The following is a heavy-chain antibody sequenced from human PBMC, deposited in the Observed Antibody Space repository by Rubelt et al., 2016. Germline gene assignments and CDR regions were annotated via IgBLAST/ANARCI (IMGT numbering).Heavy chain of an antibody. CDR2: ISAYNGHT. CDR3: ARGGYCSGGSCSPFDS. D-gene: IGHD2-15*01. V-gene: IGHV1-18*01. Sequence: QVQLVQSGAEVKKPGASVKVSCKASGYTFTTYGISWVRQAPGQGLEWMEWISAYNGHTNYAQKVQGRVTLTTDTSTSTAYMELRSLRSDDTAVYYCARGGYCSGGSCSPFDSWGQGTLVTVSS. CDR1: GYTFTTYG. J-gene: IGHJ4*02.